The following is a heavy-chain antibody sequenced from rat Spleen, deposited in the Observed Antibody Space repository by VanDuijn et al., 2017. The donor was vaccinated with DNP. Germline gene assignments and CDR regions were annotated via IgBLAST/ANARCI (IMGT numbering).Heavy chain of an antibody. D-gene: IGHD1-2*01. Sequence: EVQLVESGGGLVQPGGSLKLSCAGSGFSFGDYYMAWVRQTPTKGLDWVASISTDGGHTSNRESGKGRFTISRHNAKSPLYLQMNSLKSEDTATYYCARHSSYYYAMDAWGQGTSVTVSS. V-gene: IGHV5-25*01. CDR1: GFSFGDYY. J-gene: IGHJ4*01. CDR3: ARHSSYYYAMDA. CDR2: ISTDGGHT.